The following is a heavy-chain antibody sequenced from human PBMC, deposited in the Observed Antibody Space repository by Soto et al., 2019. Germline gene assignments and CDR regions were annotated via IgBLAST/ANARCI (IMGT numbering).Heavy chain of an antibody. J-gene: IGHJ6*02. D-gene: IGHD3-10*01. CDR3: ATYYYGSGSSCNYYYYGMDV. Sequence: ESLKISCKGSGYSFTSYWISWVRQMPGKGLEWMGRIDPSDSYTNYSPSFQGHVTISADKSISTAYLQWSSLKASDTAMYYCATYYYGSGSSCNYYYYGMDVWGQGTTVTVSS. CDR2: IDPSDSYT. V-gene: IGHV5-10-1*01. CDR1: GYSFTSYW.